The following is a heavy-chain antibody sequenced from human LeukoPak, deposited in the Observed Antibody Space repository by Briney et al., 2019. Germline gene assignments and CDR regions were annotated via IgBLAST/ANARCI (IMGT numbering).Heavy chain of an antibody. J-gene: IGHJ4*02. CDR3: VASYATSSGIDH. CDR1: LDSMTDYY. D-gene: IGHD2/OR15-2a*01. V-gene: IGHV4-4*09. Sequence: SETLSLTCNVSLDSMTDYYWSWIRQSPGGGLEWIGYIYKRGATNYLPSLRSRVAISVDKSKCQVFLRLNSVTAADTGIYYCVASYATSSGIDHWGQGTLVTVSS. CDR2: IYKRGAT.